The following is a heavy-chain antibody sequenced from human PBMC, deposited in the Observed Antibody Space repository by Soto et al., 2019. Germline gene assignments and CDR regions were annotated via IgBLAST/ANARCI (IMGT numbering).Heavy chain of an antibody. V-gene: IGHV3-23*01. Sequence: GGSLRLSCAASGFTFSTYAMNWVRRAPGKGLEWVSAISGTGGSTYYADSVKGRFTISRDNAKNSLYLQMNSLRDEDTAVYYCARGFYCYDSSCYLDYWGQGTLVTVSS. CDR1: GFTFSTYA. J-gene: IGHJ4*02. CDR2: ISGTGGST. CDR3: ARGFYCYDSSCYLDY. D-gene: IGHD3-22*01.